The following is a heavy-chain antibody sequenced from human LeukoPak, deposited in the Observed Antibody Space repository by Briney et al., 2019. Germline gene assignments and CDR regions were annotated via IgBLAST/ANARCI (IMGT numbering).Heavy chain of an antibody. CDR1: GGFISSSTYY. Sequence: SETLSLTCTVSGGFISSSTYYWGWIRQPPGKGLEWIGSIYYSGSTYYNPSLKSRVTISVDTSKNDFSLKLSSVTAADTAVYYCARVGGRAPPVWGQGTLVTVSS. CDR3: ARVGGRAPPV. J-gene: IGHJ4*02. CDR2: IYYSGST. V-gene: IGHV4-39*07.